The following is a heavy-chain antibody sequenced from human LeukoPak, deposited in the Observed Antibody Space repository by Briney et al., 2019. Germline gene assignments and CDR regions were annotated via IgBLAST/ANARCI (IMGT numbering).Heavy chain of an antibody. Sequence: ASVKVSCKVSGYTLTELAMHWVRQATGKGLEWIGGFDPEKGETIYTQQLQGRLTMTEDTSTDTAYMELSSLTSEDTAVYYGATPLGPLGLIPYYFDYWGQGTLVTVSS. V-gene: IGHV1-24*01. CDR1: GYTLTELA. J-gene: IGHJ4*02. CDR2: FDPEKGET. D-gene: IGHD2-21*01. CDR3: ATPLGPLGLIPYYFDY.